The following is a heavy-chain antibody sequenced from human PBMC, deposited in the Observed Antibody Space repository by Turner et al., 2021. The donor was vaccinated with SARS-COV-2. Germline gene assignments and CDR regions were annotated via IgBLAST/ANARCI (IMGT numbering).Heavy chain of an antibody. Sequence: VQLVESGGGVVQPGRSLRLSRAASGFTFSNYAMHWVRQAPGKGLEWVALISYDGSNKYYADSVKGRFTISRDNSKNTLYLQMNSLRAEDTAVYYCALSPGGYSSSWYYLDDWGQGTLVTVSS. CDR3: ALSPGGYSSSWYYLDD. D-gene: IGHD6-13*01. J-gene: IGHJ4*02. V-gene: IGHV3-30-3*01. CDR1: GFTFSNYA. CDR2: ISYDGSNK.